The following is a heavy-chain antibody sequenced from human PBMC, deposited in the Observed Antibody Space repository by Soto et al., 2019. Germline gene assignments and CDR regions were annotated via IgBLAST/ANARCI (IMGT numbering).Heavy chain of an antibody. D-gene: IGHD3-22*01. V-gene: IGHV3-33*01. CDR2: IWYDGSKK. CDR3: ARDGSPGFYYYRSGLCKDAKSFEV. Sequence: QVQLVESGGGVVQPGRSLRLSCAASGFTFSIYGIHWVRQAPGKGLEWVAVIWYDGSKKYYADSVKGRFTISRDNSKNPLYLQMNSLRAEDTAVYYCARDGSPGFYYYRSGLCKDAKSFEVWGQGTMVTLSS. CDR1: GFTFSIYG. J-gene: IGHJ3*01.